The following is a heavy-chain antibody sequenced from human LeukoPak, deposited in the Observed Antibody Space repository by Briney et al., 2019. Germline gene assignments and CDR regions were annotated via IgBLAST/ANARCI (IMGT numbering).Heavy chain of an antibody. D-gene: IGHD6-6*01. Sequence: GESLKISCKGSGYSFTSYWIGWVRQMPGKGLEWMGIIYPGDSDTRYSPSFQGQVTISADKSISTAYLQWSSLKASDTATYYCAREGTPHRKYSPFFYYYGMDVWGQGTTVTVSS. J-gene: IGHJ6*02. CDR1: GYSFTSYW. CDR2: IYPGDSDT. V-gene: IGHV5-51*01. CDR3: AREGTPHRKYSPFFYYYGMDV.